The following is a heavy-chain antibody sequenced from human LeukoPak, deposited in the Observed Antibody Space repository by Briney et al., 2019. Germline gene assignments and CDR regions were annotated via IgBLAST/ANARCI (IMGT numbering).Heavy chain of an antibody. CDR3: ARDGQVRGVTWYYYYMDV. CDR1: GFTFSTYW. D-gene: IGHD3-10*01. CDR2: INQDGSEK. V-gene: IGHV3-7*01. J-gene: IGHJ6*03. Sequence: PGGSLRLSCAASGFTFSTYWMSWVRQAPGKGLEWVANINQDGSEKNYVDSVKGRFTISRDNAKNSLYLEMNSLRAEDTAVYYCARDGQVRGVTWYYYYMDVWGKGTTVTVSS.